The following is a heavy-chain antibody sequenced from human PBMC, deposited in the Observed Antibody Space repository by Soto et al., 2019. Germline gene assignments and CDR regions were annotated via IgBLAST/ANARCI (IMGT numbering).Heavy chain of an antibody. CDR1: GFTFSSYG. J-gene: IGHJ3*02. CDR3: AKDGRFSAFDI. D-gene: IGHD3-16*01. CDR2: ISYDGSNK. Sequence: LRLSCAASGFTFSSYGMHWVRQAPGKGLEWVAVISYDGSNKYYADSVKGRFTISRDNSKNTLYLQMNSLRAEDTAVYYCAKDGRFSAFDIWGQGTMVTVSS. V-gene: IGHV3-30*18.